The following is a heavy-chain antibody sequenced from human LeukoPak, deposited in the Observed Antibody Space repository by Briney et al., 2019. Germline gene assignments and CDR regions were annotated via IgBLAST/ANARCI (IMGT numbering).Heavy chain of an antibody. CDR1: GYTFTSYY. CDR2: INPSGGST. CDR3: ARERPTIAARSSNWFDP. J-gene: IGHJ5*02. V-gene: IGHV1-46*01. Sequence: ASVKVSCKASGYTFTSYYMHWVRQAPGQGLEWMGIINPSGGSTSYAQKFQGTVTMTGDTSTSTVYMELSSLRSEDTAVYYCARERPTIAARSSNWFDPWGQGTLVTVSS. D-gene: IGHD6-6*01.